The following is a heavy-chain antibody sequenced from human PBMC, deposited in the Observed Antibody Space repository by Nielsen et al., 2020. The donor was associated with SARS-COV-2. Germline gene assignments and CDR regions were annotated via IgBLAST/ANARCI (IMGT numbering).Heavy chain of an antibody. D-gene: IGHD3-9*01. CDR3: ARGDYDILTGYYILYYFDY. CDR2: ISSSSSYI. V-gene: IGHV3-21*01. Sequence: GGSLRLSCAASGFTSSSYSMNWVRQAPGKGLEWVSSISSSSSYIYYADSVKGRFTISRDNAKNSLYLQMNSLRAEDTAVYYCARGDYDILTGYYILYYFDYWGQGTLVTVSS. CDR1: GFTSSSYS. J-gene: IGHJ4*02.